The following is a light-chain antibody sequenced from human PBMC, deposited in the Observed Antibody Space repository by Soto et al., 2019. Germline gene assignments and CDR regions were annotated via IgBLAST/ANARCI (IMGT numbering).Light chain of an antibody. CDR1: SSDVGSYNL. CDR2: EDK. CDR3: CSYAGSSSLI. J-gene: IGLJ2*01. V-gene: IGLV2-23*01. Sequence: QSALTQPASVSGSPGQSITISCSGTSSDVGSYNLVSWYQQHPGKVPKLMIYEDKKRPSAVSNRFSGSKSGNTASLTISGLQPEDEADYYCCSYAGSSSLIFGGGTKLTVL.